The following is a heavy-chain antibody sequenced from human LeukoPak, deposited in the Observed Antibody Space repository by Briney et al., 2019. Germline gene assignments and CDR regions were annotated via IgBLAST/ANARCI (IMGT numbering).Heavy chain of an antibody. CDR2: IYYSGTT. D-gene: IGHD4-23*01. Sequence: SETLSLTCTVASGSISGYFWSWIRQPPGKGLEWIGYIYYSGTTYYNPSLKSRVTMSVDTSKNQFSLKLNSVTAADTAVYYCARHYYGGPGAFDIWGQGTMVTVSS. V-gene: IGHV4-59*08. J-gene: IGHJ3*02. CDR3: ARHYYGGPGAFDI. CDR1: SGSISGYF.